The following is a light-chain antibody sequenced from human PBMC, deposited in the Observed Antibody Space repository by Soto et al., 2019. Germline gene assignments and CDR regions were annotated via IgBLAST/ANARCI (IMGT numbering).Light chain of an antibody. J-gene: IGLJ1*01. V-gene: IGLV2-11*01. CDR2: DVS. CDR3: CLYAVTFDV. Sequence: QSALTQPRSVSGSPGQSVTISRTGTSSDVGTYDFVSWYQQHPGKAPRLMIFDVSERPSGVPDRFSGSKSGNTASLTISGLQAEDEADYYCCLYAVTFDVFGTGTKVTVL. CDR1: SSDVGTYDF.